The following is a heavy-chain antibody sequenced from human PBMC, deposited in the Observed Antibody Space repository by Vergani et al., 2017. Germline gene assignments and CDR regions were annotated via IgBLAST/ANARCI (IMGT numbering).Heavy chain of an antibody. V-gene: IGHV1-69*02. D-gene: IGHD6-6*01. Sequence: QVQLVQSGAEVKKPGSSVKVSCKASGGTFSSYTISWVRQAPGQGLEWMGRIIPILGIANYAQKFQGRVTITADKSTSTAYMGLGSLRSEDTAVYYCARALPGIAARPGSGMDVWGQGTTVTVSS. J-gene: IGHJ6*02. CDR2: IIPILGIA. CDR3: ARALPGIAARPGSGMDV. CDR1: GGTFSSYT.